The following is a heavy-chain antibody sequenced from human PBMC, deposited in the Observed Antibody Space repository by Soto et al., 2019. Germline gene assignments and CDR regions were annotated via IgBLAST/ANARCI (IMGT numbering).Heavy chain of an antibody. CDR3: ARIIVGVTVDL. Sequence: PSETLSLTCAVYVGSFSGYYWSWIRQPPGKGLEWIGEINHSGSTNYNPSLKSRVTISVDTSTNQFFLTLTSVTAADTAVYFCARIIVGVTVDLWGQGSLVTVSS. V-gene: IGHV4-34*01. CDR1: VGSFSGYY. J-gene: IGHJ5*02. D-gene: IGHD1-26*01. CDR2: INHSGST.